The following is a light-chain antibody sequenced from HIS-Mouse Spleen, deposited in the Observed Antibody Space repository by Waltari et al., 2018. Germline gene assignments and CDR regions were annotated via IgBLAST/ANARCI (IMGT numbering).Light chain of an antibody. J-gene: IGLJ1*01. V-gene: IGLV3-19*01. CDR3: NSRDSSGNHLV. CDR1: SLRSYY. Sequence: SSELTQHPAVSVALGQTVRITCQGQSLRSYYASWYQQKPGQAPVLVIYGKNNRPSGIPDRFSGSSSGNTASLTITGAQAEDEADYYCNSRDSSGNHLVFGTGTKVTVL. CDR2: GKN.